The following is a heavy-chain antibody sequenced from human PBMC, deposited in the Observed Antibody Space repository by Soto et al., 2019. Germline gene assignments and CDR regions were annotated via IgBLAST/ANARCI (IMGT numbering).Heavy chain of an antibody. D-gene: IGHD2-8*01. Sequence: EVQLVESGGGLVKPGGSLRLSCAASGFAFSTYTINWVRQAPGKGLEWVSSISSTSSYIYYADSVKGRFAVSRDNAKNSLYLQMSSRRAEDTAVYYCASDQADGTLYSARIDVWGQGTTVTVSS. CDR1: GFAFSTYT. CDR3: ASDQADGTLYSARIDV. J-gene: IGHJ6*02. V-gene: IGHV3-21*01. CDR2: ISSTSSYI.